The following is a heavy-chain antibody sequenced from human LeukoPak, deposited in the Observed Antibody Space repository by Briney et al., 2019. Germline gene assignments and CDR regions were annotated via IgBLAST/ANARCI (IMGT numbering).Heavy chain of an antibody. D-gene: IGHD3-16*01. CDR3: ARDTLGLPFDY. CDR1: GYTFTSYY. V-gene: IGHV1-46*01. J-gene: IGHJ4*02. Sequence: ASVKVPCKASGYTFTSYYMHWVRQAPGQGLEWMGIINPSGGSTSYAQKFQGRVTMTRDTSTSTVYMELSSLRSEDTAVYYCARDTLGLPFDYWGQGTLVTVSS. CDR2: INPSGGST.